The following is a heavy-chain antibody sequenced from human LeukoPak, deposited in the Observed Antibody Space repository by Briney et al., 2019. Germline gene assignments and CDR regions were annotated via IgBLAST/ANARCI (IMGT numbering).Heavy chain of an antibody. CDR2: VSSSSSII. V-gene: IGHV3-48*04. Sequence: GGSLRLSCAASGFTFSSYSMNWVRQAPGKGLEWGSYVSSSSSIIYYADSVKDRFTISRDNAKNSLYLQMNSLRAEDTAVYYCAREIFPHYDSSGYYPNTFDYWGQGTLVTVSS. D-gene: IGHD3-22*01. CDR1: GFTFSSYS. J-gene: IGHJ4*02. CDR3: AREIFPHYDSSGYYPNTFDY.